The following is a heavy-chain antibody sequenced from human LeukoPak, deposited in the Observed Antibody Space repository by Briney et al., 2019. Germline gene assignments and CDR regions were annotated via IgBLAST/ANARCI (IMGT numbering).Heavy chain of an antibody. CDR3: AKEAARGLAYFDH. Sequence: GGSLRLSCAASGFTLCNYAMIGVRQAPGKGLEWVSLISGSTGSTYYADSMKGRFTVSRDNSKNTLYLQMNSLRAEDTAVYYCAKEAARGLAYFDHWGQGTLVTVSS. CDR1: GFTLCNYA. D-gene: IGHD3-16*01. V-gene: IGHV3-23*01. J-gene: IGHJ4*02. CDR2: ISGSTGST.